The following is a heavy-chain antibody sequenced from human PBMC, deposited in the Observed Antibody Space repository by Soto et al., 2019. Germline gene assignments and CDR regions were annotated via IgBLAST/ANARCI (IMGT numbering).Heavy chain of an antibody. Sequence: QVQLVQSGAEVKKPGASVKVSCKASGYPFTSFDINWVRQATGQGLEWVGWMSPGSGNTGSAQKFQGRVTMTRNTSTSTAYMELSSLRSEDTAVYYCARGQASGFDFWGQGTLVTVSS. V-gene: IGHV1-8*01. D-gene: IGHD6-25*01. J-gene: IGHJ4*02. CDR1: GYPFTSFD. CDR3: ARGQASGFDF. CDR2: MSPGSGNT.